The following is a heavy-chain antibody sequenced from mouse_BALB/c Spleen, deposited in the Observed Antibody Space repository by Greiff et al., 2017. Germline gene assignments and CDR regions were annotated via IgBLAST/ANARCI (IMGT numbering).Heavy chain of an antibody. CDR1: GFTFSSYA. J-gene: IGHJ2*01. V-gene: IGHV5-6-5*01. CDR3: ARGEGLRDFDY. Sequence: EVQRVESGGGLVKPGGSLKLSCAASGFTFSSYAMSWVRQTPEKRLEWVASISSGGSTYYPDSVKGRFTISRDNARNILYLQMSSLRSEDTAMYYCARGEGLRDFDYWGQGTTLTVSS. D-gene: IGHD1-1*01. CDR2: ISSGGST.